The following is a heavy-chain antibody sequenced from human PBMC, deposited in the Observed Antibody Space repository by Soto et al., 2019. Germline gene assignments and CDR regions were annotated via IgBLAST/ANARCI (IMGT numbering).Heavy chain of an antibody. V-gene: IGHV3-30*18. D-gene: IGHD6-25*01. CDR2: ISYDGSNK. J-gene: IGHJ6*02. CDR3: AKDRAATKGNRNYYYYYGMDV. CDR1: GFTFSSYG. Sequence: QVQLVESGGGVVQPGRSLRLSCAASGFTFSSYGMHWVRQASGKGLEWVAVISYDGSNKYYADSVKGRFTISRDNSKNTLYLQMNSLRAEDTAVYYCAKDRAATKGNRNYYYYYGMDVWGQGTTVTVSS.